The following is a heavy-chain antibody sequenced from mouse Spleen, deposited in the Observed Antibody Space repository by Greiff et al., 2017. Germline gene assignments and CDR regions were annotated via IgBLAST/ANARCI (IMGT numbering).Heavy chain of an antibody. V-gene: IGHV14-4*01. J-gene: IGHJ2*01. CDR1: GFNIKDDY. D-gene: IGHD3-3*01. Sequence: EVQLQQSGAELVRPGASVKLSCTASGFNIKDDYMHWVKQRPEQGLEWIGWIDPENGDTEYASKFQGKATITADTSSNTAYLQLSSLTSEDTAVYYCTTWDSLYYFDYWGQGTTLTVSS. CDR3: TTWDSLYYFDY. CDR2: IDPENGDT.